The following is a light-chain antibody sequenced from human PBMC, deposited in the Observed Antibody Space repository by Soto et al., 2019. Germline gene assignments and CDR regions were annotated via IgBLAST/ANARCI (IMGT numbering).Light chain of an antibody. J-gene: IGKJ1*01. CDR1: QGIRND. CDR3: LQHNSDPWT. V-gene: IGKV1-17*01. Sequence: DIQMTQSPSSLSASVGDRVTITCRASQGIRNDLGWYQQKPGKAPERLIYTASSLQTGVPSRFSGSGSVTAFTLTISGLQPEEFATYGLQHNSDPWTFGQGTKVEIK. CDR2: TAS.